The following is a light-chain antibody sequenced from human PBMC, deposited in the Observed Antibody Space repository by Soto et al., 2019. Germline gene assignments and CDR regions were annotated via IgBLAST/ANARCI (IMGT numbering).Light chain of an antibody. V-gene: IGKV3-11*01. J-gene: IGKJ5*01. CDR2: DAS. CDR3: QQRSDWPSIT. Sequence: EIVSTQSPATLSLSPGERATLSCRASQSVGSYLAWYQQKPGQDPRLLVYDASNRATGIPARFSGSGSGTDFTLTISSLEPEDFAIYFCQQRSDWPSITFGQGTRLEI. CDR1: QSVGSY.